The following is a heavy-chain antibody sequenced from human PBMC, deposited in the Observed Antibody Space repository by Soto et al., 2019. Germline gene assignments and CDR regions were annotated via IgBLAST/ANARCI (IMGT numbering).Heavy chain of an antibody. V-gene: IGHV3-30-3*01. D-gene: IGHD2-15*01. CDR3: ARFKGCSGGSCYPYFDY. CDR1: GFTFSSYA. CDR2: MSYDGSNK. J-gene: IGHJ4*02. Sequence: QVQLVESGGGVVQPGRSLRLSCAASGFTFSSYAMHWVRQAPGKGLEWVAVMSYDGSNKYYADYVKGRFTISRDNSKNTLYLQMKRLRAEDTAVYYCARFKGCSGGSCYPYFDYWGQGTLVTVSS.